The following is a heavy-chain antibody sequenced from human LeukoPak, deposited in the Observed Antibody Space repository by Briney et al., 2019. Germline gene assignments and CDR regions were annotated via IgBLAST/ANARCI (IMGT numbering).Heavy chain of an antibody. Sequence: ASVMVSCKASGYTFTSYDINWVRQATGQGLEWMGWMNPNSGNTGYAQKFQSRVTITRNTSISTAYMELSSLRSEDTAVYYCARLGGGYYDGSLDYWGQGTLVTVSS. V-gene: IGHV1-8*03. D-gene: IGHD3-22*01. J-gene: IGHJ4*02. CDR3: ARLGGGYYDGSLDY. CDR1: GYTFTSYD. CDR2: MNPNSGNT.